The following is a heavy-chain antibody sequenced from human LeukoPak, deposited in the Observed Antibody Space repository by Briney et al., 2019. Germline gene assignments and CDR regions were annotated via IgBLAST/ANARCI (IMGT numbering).Heavy chain of an antibody. CDR2: ISGGGDIT. D-gene: IGHD2-21*02. V-gene: IGHV3-23*01. CDR1: GFNFANHA. Sequence: PGGSLRLSCAASGFNFANHAMSWVRQTPGKGLEWVSAISGGGDITYYADSVEGRFTISRDNSKDTLFLQMHSLRPGDTAVYYCVREDTPATANYWGQGTLVTISS. CDR3: VREDTPATANY. J-gene: IGHJ4*02.